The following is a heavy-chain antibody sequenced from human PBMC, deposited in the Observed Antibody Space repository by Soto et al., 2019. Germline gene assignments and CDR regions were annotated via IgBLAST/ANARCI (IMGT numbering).Heavy chain of an antibody. CDR2: IYYSGST. Sequence: SETLSLTCTVSGGSISSYCWSWIRQPPGKGLEWIGYIYYSGSTNYNPSLKSRVTISLDTSKNQFSLKLSSVTAADTAVYYCARGQDGGRRYFVYWGQGTLVTVSS. D-gene: IGHD3-9*01. CDR3: ARGQDGGRRYFVY. J-gene: IGHJ4*02. CDR1: GGSISSYC. V-gene: IGHV4-59*01.